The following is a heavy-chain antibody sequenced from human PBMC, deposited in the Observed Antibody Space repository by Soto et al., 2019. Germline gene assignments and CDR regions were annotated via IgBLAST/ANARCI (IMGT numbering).Heavy chain of an antibody. V-gene: IGHV1-8*01. J-gene: IGHJ6*02. D-gene: IGHD3-22*01. Sequence: ASVKVSCKASGYTFTSYDINWVRQATGQGLEWMGWMNPNSGNTGYAQKFQGRVTMTRNTSISTAYMELSSLRSEDTAVYYCARYKTYYYDSSGYYTPNYYYYGMDVWGQGTTVT. CDR2: MNPNSGNT. CDR3: ARYKTYYYDSSGYYTPNYYYYGMDV. CDR1: GYTFTSYD.